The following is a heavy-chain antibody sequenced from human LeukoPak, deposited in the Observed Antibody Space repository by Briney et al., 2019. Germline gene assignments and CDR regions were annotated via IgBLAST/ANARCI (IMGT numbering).Heavy chain of an antibody. Sequence: GSLRLSCAASGFTFSNYVMSWVRQAPGKGLEWVSAISGGGGSTYYADSVKGRFTISRDSSKNTLYLQMNSLRAEDTAVYYCAKGLRGTPVDYWGQGTLVTVSS. J-gene: IGHJ4*02. CDR2: ISGGGGST. CDR3: AKGLRGTPVDY. V-gene: IGHV3-23*01. D-gene: IGHD1-1*01. CDR1: GFTFSNYV.